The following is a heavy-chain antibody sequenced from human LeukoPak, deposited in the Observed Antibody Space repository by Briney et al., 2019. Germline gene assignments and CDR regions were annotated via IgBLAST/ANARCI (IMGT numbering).Heavy chain of an antibody. CDR3: ARDAIAAARSKQCNWFDP. CDR1: GYTFTGYY. D-gene: IGHD6-13*01. J-gene: IGHJ5*02. CDR2: INPNSGGT. V-gene: IGHV1-2*02. Sequence: ASVSVSCKASGYTFTGYYMNWVRQAPGQGLEWMGWINPNSGGTNYAQKFQGRVTMTRDTSISTAYMELSRLRSDDTAVYYCARDAIAAARSKQCNWFDPWGQGTLVTVSS.